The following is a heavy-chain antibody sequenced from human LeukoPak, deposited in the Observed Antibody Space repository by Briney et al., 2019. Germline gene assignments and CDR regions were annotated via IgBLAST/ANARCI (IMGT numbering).Heavy chain of an antibody. CDR1: GFTFSSYG. D-gene: IGHD5-12*01. Sequence: GGSLRLSCAASGFTFSSYGMYWVRQAPGKGLEWAAFIRYDGSNKYYADSVKGRFTVSRDNSKNTLYLQMKSLRAEDTAVYYCAKGGGYEAQYYYYYLDVWGKGTTVTIFS. V-gene: IGHV3-30*02. J-gene: IGHJ6*03. CDR3: AKGGGYEAQYYYYYLDV. CDR2: IRYDGSNK.